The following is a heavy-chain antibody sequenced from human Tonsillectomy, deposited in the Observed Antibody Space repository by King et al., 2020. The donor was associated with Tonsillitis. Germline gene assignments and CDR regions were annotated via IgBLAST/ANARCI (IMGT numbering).Heavy chain of an antibody. CDR1: GGIFSSYA. Sequence: QLVQSGAEVKKPGSSVKVSCKASGGIFSSYAISWVRQAPGQGLEWMGRIISMLAIANYAQKFQGRVTITADKSTSTAYMELSSLRSDDTAVYYCARHGGYCSGDSCYGFYYYYMDVWGKGTTVTVSS. CDR2: IISMLAIA. CDR3: ARHGGYCSGDSCYGFYYYYMDV. D-gene: IGHD2-15*01. V-gene: IGHV1-69*04. J-gene: IGHJ6*03.